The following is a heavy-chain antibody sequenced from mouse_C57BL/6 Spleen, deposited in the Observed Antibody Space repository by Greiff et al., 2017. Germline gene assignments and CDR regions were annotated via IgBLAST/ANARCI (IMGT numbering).Heavy chain of an antibody. D-gene: IGHD1-1*02. CDR3: ARYGSSYRYFDV. CDR2: IEPNSGGT. Sequence: VQLQQPGAELVKPGASVKLSCKASGYTFTSYWMHWVKQRPGRGLEWIGRIEPNSGGTKYNEKFKSKATLTVDKPSSTAYMQLGSLTSEDSAVYYCARYGSSYRYFDVWGTGTTVTVSS. CDR1: GYTFTSYW. J-gene: IGHJ1*03. V-gene: IGHV1-72*01.